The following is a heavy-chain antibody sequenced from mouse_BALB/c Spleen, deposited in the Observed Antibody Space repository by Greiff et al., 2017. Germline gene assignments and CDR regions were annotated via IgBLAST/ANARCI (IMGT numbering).Heavy chain of an antibody. Sequence: QVQLQQPGAELVKPGASVKLSCKASGYTFTSYWMHWVKQRPGQGLEWIGEIDPSDSNTNYNQKFKGKATLTVDKSSSTAYMQLSSLTSEDSAVYYCAKGYGSSSSWFAYWGQGTLVTVSA. CDR2: IDPSDSNT. D-gene: IGHD1-1*01. CDR3: AKGYGSSSSWFAY. CDR1: GYTFTSYW. J-gene: IGHJ3*01. V-gene: IGHV1-69*02.